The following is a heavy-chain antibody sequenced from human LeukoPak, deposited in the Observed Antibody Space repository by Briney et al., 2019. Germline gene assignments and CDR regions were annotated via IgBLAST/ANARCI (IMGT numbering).Heavy chain of an antibody. D-gene: IGHD3-22*01. Sequence: ASVKVSCKASGYTFTNYYIHWVRQAPGQGLEWVGWINPDSGGTNYAQKFQGRVTMTRDTSIRTAYMELSRLRSDDTAVYYCARVDDRGHYYDSSGPRKLFDYWGQGTLVTVSS. CDR1: GYTFTNYY. V-gene: IGHV1-2*02. CDR3: ARVDDRGHYYDSSGPRKLFDY. J-gene: IGHJ4*02. CDR2: INPDSGGT.